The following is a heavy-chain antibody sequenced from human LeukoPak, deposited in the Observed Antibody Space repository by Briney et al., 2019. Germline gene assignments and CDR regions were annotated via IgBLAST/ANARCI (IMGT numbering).Heavy chain of an antibody. CDR3: ARDRTSFITGAHPLDY. D-gene: IGHD1-20*01. CDR2: INHSGST. CDR1: GGSFSGYY. Sequence: KPSETLSLTCAVYGGSFSGYYWSWIRQPPGKGREWIGEINHSGSTNYNPSLKSRVTISVDTSKNQFSLKLSSVTAADTAVYYCARDRTSFITGAHPLDYWGQGTLVTVSS. J-gene: IGHJ4*02. V-gene: IGHV4-34*01.